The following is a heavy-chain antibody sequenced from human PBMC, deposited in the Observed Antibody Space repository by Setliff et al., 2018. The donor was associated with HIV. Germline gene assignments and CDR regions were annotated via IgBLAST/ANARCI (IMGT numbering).Heavy chain of an antibody. CDR3: ARGGYSYGFGRHRAYFQY. J-gene: IGHJ1*01. CDR1: GGSFSAYY. V-gene: IGHV4-34*01. CDR2: IDHSGGT. Sequence: SETLSLTCAVYGGSFSAYYWSWIRQTPGKGLEWIGEIDHSGGTNYNPSLKSRVTMSVDTSKNQFSLKLSSVTAADTAVFYCARGGYSYGFGRHRAYFQYWGQGTQVTVSS. D-gene: IGHD5-18*01.